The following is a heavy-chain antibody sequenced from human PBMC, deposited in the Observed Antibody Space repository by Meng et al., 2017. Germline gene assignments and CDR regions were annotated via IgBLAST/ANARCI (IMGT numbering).Heavy chain of an antibody. J-gene: IGHJ3*02. V-gene: IGHV3-30*01. D-gene: IGHD3-3*01. CDR2: ISYDGSNK. CDR1: GFTFSSYA. Sequence: GESLKIPCAAPGFTFSSYAMHWVRQAPGKGLEWVAVISYDGSNKYYADSVKGRFTISRDNSKNTLYLQMNSLRAEDTAVYYCARGVNGRGTIFGVVIPRGAFDIWGQGTMVTVSS. CDR3: ARGVNGRGTIFGVVIPRGAFDI.